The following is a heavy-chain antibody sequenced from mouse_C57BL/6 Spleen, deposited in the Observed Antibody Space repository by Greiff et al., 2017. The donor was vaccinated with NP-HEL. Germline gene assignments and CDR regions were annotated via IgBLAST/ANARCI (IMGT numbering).Heavy chain of an antibody. CDR3: ARTTVAHWYFDV. CDR1: GYTFTSYW. D-gene: IGHD1-1*01. CDR2: IDPSDSYT. J-gene: IGHJ1*03. V-gene: IGHV1-69*01. Sequence: QVHVKQPGAELVMPGASVKLSCKASGYTFTSYWMHWVKQRPGQGLEWIGEIDPSDSYTNYNQKFKGKSTLTVDKSSSTAYMQLSSLTSEDSAVYYCARTTVAHWYFDVWGTGTTVTVSS.